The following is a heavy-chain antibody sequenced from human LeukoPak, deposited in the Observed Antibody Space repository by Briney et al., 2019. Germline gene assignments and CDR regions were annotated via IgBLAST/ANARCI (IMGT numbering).Heavy chain of an antibody. J-gene: IGHJ4*02. CDR1: GYTFTSNY. D-gene: IGHD3-3*01. CDR3: ARDQDFWSGYSPFDY. CDR2: IYPRDGST. Sequence: ASVKVSCKASGYTFTSNYIHWVRQAPGQGLEWMGMIYPRDGSTSYAQKLQGRVTMTTDTSTSTAYMELRSLRSDDTAVYYCARDQDFWSGYSPFDYWGQGTLVTVSS. V-gene: IGHV1-46*01.